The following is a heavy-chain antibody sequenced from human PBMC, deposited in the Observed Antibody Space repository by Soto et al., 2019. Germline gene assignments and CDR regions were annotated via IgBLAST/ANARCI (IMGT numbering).Heavy chain of an antibody. CDR3: ARAMVRGVILPFDY. CDR1: GFTFSSYG. CDR2: IWYDGNNK. V-gene: IGHV3-33*01. D-gene: IGHD3-10*01. Sequence: QVQLVESGGGVVQPGRSLKLSCAASGFTFSSYGMHWVRQAPGKGLEWVAVIWYDGNNKYYADSVKGRFTISRDNSKNTLYLQMNSLRAEDTAVYYCARAMVRGVILPFDYWGQGTLVTVSS. J-gene: IGHJ4*02.